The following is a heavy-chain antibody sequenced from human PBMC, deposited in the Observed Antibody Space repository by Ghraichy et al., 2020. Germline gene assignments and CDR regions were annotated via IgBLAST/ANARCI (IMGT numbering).Heavy chain of an antibody. CDR3: ARDSIDSAPSWFVY. J-gene: IGHJ4*02. D-gene: IGHD2-2*01. CDR2: ISSSGGTI. CDR1: GFTFSSYS. Sequence: GGSLRLSCAASGFTFSSYSMNWVRQAPGKGLEWVSYISSSGGTIYYADSVKGRFTISRDNAKNSLYLQMNSLRDEDTAVYYCARDSIDSAPSWFVYWGQGTLVTVSS. V-gene: IGHV3-48*02.